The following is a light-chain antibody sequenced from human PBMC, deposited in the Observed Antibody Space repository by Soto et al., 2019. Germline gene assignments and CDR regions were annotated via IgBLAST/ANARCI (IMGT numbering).Light chain of an antibody. CDR2: GNN. V-gene: IGLV1-40*01. J-gene: IGLJ2*01. Sequence: QSVLTQPPSVSGAPGQRVTISCAGSSPNIGAGHDVHWYQQLPGTAPKLLIYGNNNRPSGVPDRFSGSKSGTSASLAITGLQAEDEADYYCQSYDISLSGVVFGGGTMVTVL. CDR1: SPNIGAGHD. CDR3: QSYDISLSGVV.